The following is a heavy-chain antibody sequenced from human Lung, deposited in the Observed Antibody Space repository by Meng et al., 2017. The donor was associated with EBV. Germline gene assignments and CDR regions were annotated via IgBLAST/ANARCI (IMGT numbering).Heavy chain of an antibody. J-gene: IGHJ5*02. D-gene: IGHD2-15*01. V-gene: IGHV1-46*01. CDR3: ATASGGSGLDH. CDR2: INPSGGGT. CDR1: HYTFTGYG. Sequence: QVQVVQSGAEMKRPGASVKVSCTASHYTFTGYGVSWFRQAPGQGLEWMGVINPSGGGTWYAQKFHDRVTMTKDRPTSTVYMELSSLGYEDTAIYYCATASGGSGLDHWGQGTLVTVSS.